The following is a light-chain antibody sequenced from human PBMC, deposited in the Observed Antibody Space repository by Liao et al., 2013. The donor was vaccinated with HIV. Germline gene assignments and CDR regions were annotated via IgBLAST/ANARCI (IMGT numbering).Light chain of an antibody. Sequence: SYELTQSPSVSVSPGQTASITCSGDNLEDKYASWYQHKPGQSPVLVIYQDNKRPSGIPERISGSNSGNTATLTISGTQAIDAADYYCQTWDRSTYVFGAGTKVTVL. V-gene: IGLV3-1*01. CDR2: QDN. CDR1: NLEDKY. CDR3: QTWDRSTYV. J-gene: IGLJ1*01.